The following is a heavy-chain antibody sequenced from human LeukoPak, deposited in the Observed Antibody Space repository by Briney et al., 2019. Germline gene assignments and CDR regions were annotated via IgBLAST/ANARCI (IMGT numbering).Heavy chain of an antibody. V-gene: IGHV4-34*01. D-gene: IGHD6-13*01. J-gene: IGHJ6*02. CDR3: ARDTAAAIYYYYYGMDV. CDR2: INHSGST. Sequence: SETLSLTCAVYGGSFSGYYWSWIRQPPGKGLEWIGEINHSGSTNYNPSLKSRVTISVDTSKNQFSLKLSSVTAADTAVYYCARDTAAAIYYYYYGMDVWGQGTTVTVSS. CDR1: GGSFSGYY.